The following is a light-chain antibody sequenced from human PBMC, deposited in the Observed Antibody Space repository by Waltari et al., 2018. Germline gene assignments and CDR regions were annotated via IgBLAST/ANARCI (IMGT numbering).Light chain of an antibody. Sequence: EIVLTQSPAPLSLSPGERATLSCRASQSVSSYLAWYQQKPGQAPRLLIDDASKRATGIPARFSGSGAGTDFTLTISSLEPEEFAVYYCQQRSNWPPGSFTFGPGTKVDIK. CDR3: QQRSNWPPGSFT. J-gene: IGKJ3*01. V-gene: IGKV3-11*01. CDR2: DAS. CDR1: QSVSSY.